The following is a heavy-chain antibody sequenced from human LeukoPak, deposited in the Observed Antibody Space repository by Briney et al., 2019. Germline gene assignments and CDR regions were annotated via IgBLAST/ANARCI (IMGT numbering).Heavy chain of an antibody. J-gene: IGHJ4*02. V-gene: IGHV4-39*01. Sequence: PSETLCLTCTVSGGSFSSSSYYWGWIRQPPGKGLEWIGSIYYRGSTYYNPSLKSRVTISVDTSKNQFSLKLSSVTAADTAVYYCARHRNSGYGHWGQGTIVSLSS. CDR3: ARHRNSGYGH. D-gene: IGHD5-12*01. CDR2: IYYRGST. CDR1: GGSFSSSSYY.